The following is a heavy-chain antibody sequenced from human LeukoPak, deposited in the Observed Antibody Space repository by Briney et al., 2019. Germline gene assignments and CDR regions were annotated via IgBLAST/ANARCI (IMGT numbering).Heavy chain of an antibody. J-gene: IGHJ4*02. D-gene: IGHD2/OR15-2a*01. Sequence: RESGPTLVKPTETXXLTCTFSGFSLTATXXXXXWIRQPPGXXLXXXXXLYWNDDKRYSPSLRTRLTITRDTSKDQVVLTMTNMDPVDTATYYCAHFKQYYFDNSGFAYWGQGALVTVSS. CDR3: AHFKQYYFDNSGFAY. CDR1: GFSLTATXXX. V-gene: IGHV2-5*01. CDR2: LYWNDDK.